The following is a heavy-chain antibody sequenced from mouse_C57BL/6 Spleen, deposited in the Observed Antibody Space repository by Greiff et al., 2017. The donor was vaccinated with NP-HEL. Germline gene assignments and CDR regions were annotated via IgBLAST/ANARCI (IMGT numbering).Heavy chain of an antibody. CDR2: IDPADSYT. J-gene: IGHJ2*01. V-gene: IGHV1-50*01. CDR3: ARAGEIARRPLKY. Sequence: QVQLQQPGAELVKPGASVKLSCKASGYTFTSYWMHWVKQRPGQGLEWIGEIDPADSYTNYNQKFKGKATLTVDTSSSTAYMQLSSLTSEDSAVYYCARAGEIARRPLKYWGQGTTLTVSS. D-gene: IGHD1-3*01. CDR1: GYTFTSYW.